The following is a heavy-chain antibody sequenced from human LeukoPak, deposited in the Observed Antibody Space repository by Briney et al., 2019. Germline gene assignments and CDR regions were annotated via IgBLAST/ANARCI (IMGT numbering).Heavy chain of an antibody. J-gene: IGHJ4*02. D-gene: IGHD4-11*01. CDR1: GYTFTGYY. CDR3: ATGRYSNWGDY. CDR2: FDPEDGET. V-gene: IGHV1-24*01. Sequence: GASVKVSCKASGYTFTGYYMHWVRQAPGKGLEWMGGFDPEDGETIYAQKFQGRVTMTEDTSTDTAYMELSSLRSEDTAVYYCATGRYSNWGDYWGQGTLVTVSS.